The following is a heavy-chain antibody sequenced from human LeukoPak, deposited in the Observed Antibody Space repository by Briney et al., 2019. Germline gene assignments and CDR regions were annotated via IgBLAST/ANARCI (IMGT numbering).Heavy chain of an antibody. CDR1: GYTFTGYY. CDR2: INPNSGGT. Sequence: ASVKVSCKASGYTFTGYYMHWVRQAPGQGLEWMGWINPNSGGTNYAQKLQGRVTMTRDTSISTAYMELSRLRSDDMAVYYCARVESIQGGYYFDYWGQGTLVTVSS. V-gene: IGHV1-2*02. CDR3: ARVESIQGGYYFDY. J-gene: IGHJ4*02. D-gene: IGHD3-16*01.